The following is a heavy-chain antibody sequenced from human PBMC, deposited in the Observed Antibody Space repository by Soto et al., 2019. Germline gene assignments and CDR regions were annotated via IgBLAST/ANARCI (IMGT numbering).Heavy chain of an antibody. CDR2: IKDGGRT. CDR3: ARGQGGVVATH. J-gene: IGHJ4*02. V-gene: IGHV4-34*01. CDR1: GGSLSGYY. Sequence: QVQLQQWGAGLLKPSETLSLNCAVNGGSLSGYYWSWIRQPPGKGLEWIGEIKDGGRTNYSPSLKSRARILSDTTNNQCALRLYSVTAADTGVYYCARGQGGVVATHWDQGTLVTVSS. D-gene: IGHD5-12*01.